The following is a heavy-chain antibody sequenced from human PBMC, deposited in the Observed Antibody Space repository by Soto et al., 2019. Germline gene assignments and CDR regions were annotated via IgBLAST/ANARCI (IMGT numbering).Heavy chain of an antibody. D-gene: IGHD6-6*01. V-gene: IGHV6-1*01. CDR2: TYYRSKWYN. J-gene: IGHJ6*02. CDR1: GDSVSSNSAA. CDR3: ARAGIAARTLLNYYYYYGMDV. Sequence: QTRSLTCAISGDSVSSNSAAWNWIRKSQSKGLEWLGRTYYRSKWYNDYAVSVKSRITINPDTSKNQFSLQLNSVTPEDTAVYYCARAGIAARTLLNYYYYYGMDVWGQGTTVTVSS.